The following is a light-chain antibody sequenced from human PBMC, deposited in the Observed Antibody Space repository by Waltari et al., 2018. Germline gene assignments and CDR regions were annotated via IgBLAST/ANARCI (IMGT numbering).Light chain of an antibody. J-gene: IGKJ1*01. CDR1: QSLSNTF. CDR3: HHYGSPTRT. Sequence: EIVLTQSPGTLSLSPGERATLSCRASQSLSNTFLAWYQQQPGQAPRLLIYGVSSRATGIPDRFSGFGSGTDFTLTISRLEPEDFAMYYCHHYGSPTRTFGQGTKVEIK. V-gene: IGKV3-20*01. CDR2: GVS.